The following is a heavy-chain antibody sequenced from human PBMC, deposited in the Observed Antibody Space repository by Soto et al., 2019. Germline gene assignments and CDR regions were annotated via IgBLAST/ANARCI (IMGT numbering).Heavy chain of an antibody. CDR3: AGDPPPPDY. CDR1: GYTFASYA. CDR2: ISAYNGNT. J-gene: IGHJ4*02. Sequence: QVQLVQSGAEVKKPGASVKVSCKASGYTFASYAISWMRQAPGQGLEWMGWISAYNGNTNYAQKLQGRVTMTTDTSTSTAYMEPRSLGSDDTAGYFFAGDPPPPDYWGQGTLVTVSS. V-gene: IGHV1-18*01.